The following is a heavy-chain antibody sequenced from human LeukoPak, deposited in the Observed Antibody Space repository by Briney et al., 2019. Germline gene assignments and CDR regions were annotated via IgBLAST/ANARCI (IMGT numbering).Heavy chain of an antibody. CDR2: IYHSGSR. CDR1: GDSISSGDYY. V-gene: IGHV4-30-4*01. Sequence: SETLSLTCTVSGDSISSGDYYWSWIRQPPGKDLEWIGYIYHSGSRYYNPSLKTRVSISKDASKNQFSLKLISVTAADTAIYCARATGWPKGSGTFNYYYGLDVWGQRTTVTVSS. J-gene: IGHJ6*02. D-gene: IGHD3-10*01. CDR3: ARATGWPKGSGTFNYYYGLDV.